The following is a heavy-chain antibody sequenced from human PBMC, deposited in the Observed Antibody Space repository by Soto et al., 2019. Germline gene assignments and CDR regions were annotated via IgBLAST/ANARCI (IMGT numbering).Heavy chain of an antibody. J-gene: IGHJ4*02. CDR2: IYHNGRS. D-gene: IGHD3-22*01. CDR3: ANYDSSGFGMWG. Sequence: VQLQESGPGLVKPSETLSLTCSVSGVSISTYYWSWIRQPPGKGLEWIGYIYHNGRSNYNPSLKSRATISIYTSNNQFSLRLSYVTAADTAVYYCANYDSSGFGMWGWCQGTLVTVSS. V-gene: IGHV4-59*01. CDR1: GVSISTYY.